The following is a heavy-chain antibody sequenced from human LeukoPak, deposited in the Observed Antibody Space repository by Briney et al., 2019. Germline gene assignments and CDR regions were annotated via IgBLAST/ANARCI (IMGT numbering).Heavy chain of an antibody. CDR3: SRAVEPNGRSLDS. J-gene: IGHJ4*02. Sequence: PSETLSLTCTVSGGSISSYFWSWIRQPAGKGLEWIGRIYTSGITNYNPSLKSRATMSVDTSKNQFSLRLTSVTAAATAVYYCSRAVEPNGRSLDSWGQGTLVTVSS. D-gene: IGHD6-19*01. CDR1: GGSISSYF. V-gene: IGHV4-4*07. CDR2: IYTSGIT.